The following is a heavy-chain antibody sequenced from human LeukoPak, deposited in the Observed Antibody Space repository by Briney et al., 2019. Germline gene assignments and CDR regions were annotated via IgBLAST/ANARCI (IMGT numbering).Heavy chain of an antibody. CDR1: GDSVSSNSAA. J-gene: IGHJ4*02. Sequence: SQTLSLTCAISGDSVSSNSAAWNWIRQSPSRGLEWLGRTYYRSKWYNDYAVSVKSRITINADTSKNQFSLQLNSVTPGDPAVYYCARSRSSGWYGVGRVFDYSGQGTLVTVSS. V-gene: IGHV6-1*01. CDR3: ARSRSSGWYGVGRVFDY. D-gene: IGHD6-19*01. CDR2: TYYRSKWYN.